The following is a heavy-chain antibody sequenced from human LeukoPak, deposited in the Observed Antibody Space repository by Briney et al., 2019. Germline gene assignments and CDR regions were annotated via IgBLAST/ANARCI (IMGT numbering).Heavy chain of an antibody. D-gene: IGHD1-14*01. V-gene: IGHV3-7*04. CDR3: ARARIDY. Sequence: GGSLRLSCAGSGFTFSTYWMTWVRQAPGKGPEWVATIKEDASEIYSADSVKGRFTISRDNAKNSLHLLMNSLIAEDTAIYYCARARIDYWGQGTLVTVSS. CDR1: GFTFSTYW. CDR2: IKEDASEI. J-gene: IGHJ4*02.